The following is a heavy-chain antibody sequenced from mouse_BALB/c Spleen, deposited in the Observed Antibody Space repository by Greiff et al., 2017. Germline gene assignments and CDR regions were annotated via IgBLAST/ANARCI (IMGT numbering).Heavy chain of an antibody. CDR3: TRRDYFDY. J-gene: IGHJ2*01. Sequence: LQQPGSELVRPGASVKLSCKASGYTFTSYWMHWVKQRPGQGLEWIGNIYPGSGSTNYDEKFKSKATLTVDTSSSTAYMQLSSLTSEDSAVYYCTRRDYFDYWGLGTTLTVSS. CDR2: IYPGSGST. V-gene: IGHV1S22*01. CDR1: GYTFTSYW.